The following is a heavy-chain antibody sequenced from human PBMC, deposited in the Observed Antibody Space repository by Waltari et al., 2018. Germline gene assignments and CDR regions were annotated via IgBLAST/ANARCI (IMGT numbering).Heavy chain of an antibody. J-gene: IGHJ6*03. V-gene: IGHV4-34*01. CDR2: INHSGST. Sequence: QVQLQQWGAGLLKPSETLSLTCAVYGGSFSGYYWSWIRQSPGQGLDWIGEINHSGSTNYNPSLKSRVTISVDTSKNQFSLKLSSVTAADTAVYYCARDGKGGGPTMVVTRRYYYYMDVWGKGTTVTVSS. D-gene: IGHD2-15*01. CDR1: GGSFSGYY. CDR3: ARDGKGGGPTMVVTRRYYYYMDV.